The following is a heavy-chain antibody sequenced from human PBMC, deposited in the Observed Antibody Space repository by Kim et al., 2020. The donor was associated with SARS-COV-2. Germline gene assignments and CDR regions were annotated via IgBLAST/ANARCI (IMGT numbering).Heavy chain of an antibody. J-gene: IGHJ4*02. CDR3: ARQMLGGLAY. Sequence: SETLSLTCTVSGGSISSYYWSWIRQPPGKGLEWIGYIYYSGSTNYNPSLKSRVTISVDTSKNQFSLKLSSVTTADTAVYYCARQMLGGLAYWGQGTLVTVSS. CDR2: IYYSGST. V-gene: IGHV4-59*08. CDR1: GGSISSYY. D-gene: IGHD3-10*02.